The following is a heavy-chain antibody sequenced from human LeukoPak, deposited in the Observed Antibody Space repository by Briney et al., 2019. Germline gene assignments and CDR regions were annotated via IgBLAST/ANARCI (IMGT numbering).Heavy chain of an antibody. CDR2: FDPEDGET. Sequence: ASVKVSCKVSGYTLTELSMHWVRQAPGKGLEWMGGFDPEDGETIYAQKFQGRVTMTEDTSTDTAYMELSSLRSEDTAVHYCATSLTVVVTAHWYFDLWGRGTLVTVSS. D-gene: IGHD2-21*02. V-gene: IGHV1-24*01. J-gene: IGHJ2*01. CDR1: GYTLTELS. CDR3: ATSLTVVVTAHWYFDL.